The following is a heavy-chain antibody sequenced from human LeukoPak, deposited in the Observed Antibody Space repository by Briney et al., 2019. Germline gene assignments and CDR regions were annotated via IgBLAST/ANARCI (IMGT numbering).Heavy chain of an antibody. V-gene: IGHV3-72*01. D-gene: IGHD2-15*01. CDR2: IRKKSDRYTT. Sequence: GGSLRLSCVASGFTVSDHYLDWVRQAPGKGLEWVGLIRKKSDRYTTEYAASVKGRFTISRDDSTNSVYLQMSSLKSEYTAVYYCADIGGGGSNTRWGEGTVVTVSS. CDR1: GFTVSDHY. J-gene: IGHJ1*01. CDR3: ADIGGGGSNTR.